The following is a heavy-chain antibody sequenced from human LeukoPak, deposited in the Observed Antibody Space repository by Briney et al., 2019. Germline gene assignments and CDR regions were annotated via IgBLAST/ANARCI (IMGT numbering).Heavy chain of an antibody. D-gene: IGHD3-10*01. J-gene: IGHJ4*02. CDR2: INHSGST. Sequence: SSETLSLTCAVYGGSFSTSYWSWIRQPPGKGLEWIGEINHSGSTNYNPSLKSRVTISVDTSKNQFSLKLSSVTAADTAVYYCASSQEITMLRGYYFDYWGQGTLVTVSP. CDR1: GGSFSTSY. CDR3: ASSQEITMLRGYYFDY. V-gene: IGHV4-34*01.